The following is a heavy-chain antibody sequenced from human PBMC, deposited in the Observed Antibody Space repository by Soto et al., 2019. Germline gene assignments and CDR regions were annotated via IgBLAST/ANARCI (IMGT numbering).Heavy chain of an antibody. CDR3: ARGRREMVAARPGGYYFDY. D-gene: IGHD6-6*01. V-gene: IGHV3-30-3*01. CDR2: ISYDGSNK. Sequence: VQLVESGGGVVQPGRSLRLSCAASGFTFSSYAMHWVRQAPGKGLEWVAVISYDGSNKYYADSVKGRFTISRYNSKNTLYMQMNSLRAEDTAVYYCARGRREMVAARPGGYYFDYWGQGALVTVSS. CDR1: GFTFSSYA. J-gene: IGHJ4*02.